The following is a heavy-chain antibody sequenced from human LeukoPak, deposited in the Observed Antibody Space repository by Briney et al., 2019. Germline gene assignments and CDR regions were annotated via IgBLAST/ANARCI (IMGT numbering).Heavy chain of an antibody. CDR3: ARGPYCTNGVCLLAEYFQH. Sequence: TGGSLRLSCAASGFTFSNYWMYWVRQPPGKGLVWVSRINTDGSSTSYADSVKGRFTISRDNAKNTLYLQMNSLRSEDTAVYYCARGPYCTNGVCLLAEYFQHWGQGTLVTVSS. D-gene: IGHD2-8*01. CDR1: GFTFSNYW. J-gene: IGHJ1*01. V-gene: IGHV3-74*01. CDR2: INTDGSST.